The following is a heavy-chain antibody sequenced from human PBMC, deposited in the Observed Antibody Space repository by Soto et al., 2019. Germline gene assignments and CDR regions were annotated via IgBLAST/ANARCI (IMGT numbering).Heavy chain of an antibody. J-gene: IGHJ4*02. CDR3: AKVDYGDSIDY. Sequence: QVQLVESGGGVVQPGRSLRPSCAASGFTFSSYGMHWVRQAPGKGLEWVAVISYDGSNKYYADSVKGRFTISRDNSKNTLYLQMNSLRAEDTAVYYCAKVDYGDSIDYWGQGTLVTVSS. D-gene: IGHD4-17*01. CDR2: ISYDGSNK. CDR1: GFTFSSYG. V-gene: IGHV3-30*18.